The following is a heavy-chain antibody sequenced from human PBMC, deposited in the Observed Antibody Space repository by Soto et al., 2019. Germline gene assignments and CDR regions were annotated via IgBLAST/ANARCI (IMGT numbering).Heavy chain of an antibody. D-gene: IGHD3-10*01. J-gene: IGHJ3*02. CDR3: ARHTNYYGSGNNNAFDI. V-gene: IGHV4-59*08. Sequence: SETLSLTCTVSGGSISSYYWSWIRQPPGKGLEWIGYIYYSGSTNYNPSLKSRVTISVDTSKNQFSLKLSSVTAADTAVYYYARHTNYYGSGNNNAFDIWGQGTMVT. CDR2: IYYSGST. CDR1: GGSISSYY.